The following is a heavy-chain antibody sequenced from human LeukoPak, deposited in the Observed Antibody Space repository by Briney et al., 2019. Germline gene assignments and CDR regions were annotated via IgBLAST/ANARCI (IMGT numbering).Heavy chain of an antibody. CDR1: GFTVSSNY. Sequence: PGGSLRLSCAVSGFTVSSNYMSWVRQAPGKGLEWVSVTYSGGSTYFADSVKGRFTVSGDNSKNTLYLQMNSLRAEDTAVYYCVRPIDNGSGSYYFPYWGQGTLVTVSS. CDR3: VRPIDNGSGSYYFPY. V-gene: IGHV3-66*04. D-gene: IGHD3-10*01. J-gene: IGHJ4*02. CDR2: TYSGGST.